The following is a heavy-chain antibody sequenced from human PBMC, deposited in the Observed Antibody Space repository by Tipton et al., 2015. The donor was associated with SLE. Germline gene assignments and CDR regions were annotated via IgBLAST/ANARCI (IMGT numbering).Heavy chain of an antibody. CDR3: AHGDSGSEYFQH. J-gene: IGHJ1*01. CDR1: GYTFTYRY. Sequence: QVQLVQSGAEVKKTGSSVKVSCKASGYTFTYRYLHWVRQAPGQALEWMGWITPFNGNTNYAQKFQDRVTITRDRSMSTVYMELSSLRSEDTAMYYCAHGDSGSEYFQHWGQGTLVIVSS. D-gene: IGHD1-26*01. CDR2: ITPFNGNT. V-gene: IGHV1-45*02.